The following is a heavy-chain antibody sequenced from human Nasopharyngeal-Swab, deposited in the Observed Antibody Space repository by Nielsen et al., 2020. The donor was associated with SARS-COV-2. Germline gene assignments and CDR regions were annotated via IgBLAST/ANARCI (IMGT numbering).Heavy chain of an antibody. CDR1: GFTFSDYY. CDR2: ISGSGGTI. Sequence: GESLKISCAASGFTFSDYYMSWIRQAPGKGLEYISYISGSGGTIYYGDSMKGRFTISRAKAKNSLYLQMNSLRAEDTAVYYCARDRANWDFDYWGQGTLVTVSA. J-gene: IGHJ4*02. D-gene: IGHD7-27*01. V-gene: IGHV3-11*04. CDR3: ARDRANWDFDY.